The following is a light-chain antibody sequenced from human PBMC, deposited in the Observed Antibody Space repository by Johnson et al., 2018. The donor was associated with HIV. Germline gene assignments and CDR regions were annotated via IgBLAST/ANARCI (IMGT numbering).Light chain of an antibody. CDR3: GTWDSSLSVGF. CDR1: SSNIGNNY. Sequence: QSVLTQAPSVSAAPGQKVTISCSGSSSNIGNNYVSWYQQLPGTATKLLIYDNNKRPSGIPDRFSGSKSGTSATLGITGLQTGDEADDYCGTWDSSLSVGFFGTGTKVTVL. V-gene: IGLV1-51*01. CDR2: DNN. J-gene: IGLJ1*01.